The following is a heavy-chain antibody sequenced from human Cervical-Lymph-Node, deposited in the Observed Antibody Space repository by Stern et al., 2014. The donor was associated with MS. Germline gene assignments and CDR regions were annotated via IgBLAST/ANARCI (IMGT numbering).Heavy chain of an antibody. J-gene: IGHJ4*02. CDR2: INHSGST. CDR3: AREASGSLLGD. CDR1: GGSFSTYY. D-gene: IGHD1-26*01. V-gene: IGHV4-34*01. Sequence: QVQLQQWGAGLLKPSETLSLTCAVYGGSFSTYYWTWIRQSPGKGLEWIGEINHSGSTNYNPSLKSRVTILVDTSKNQFSLKVSSVTAADTAVYYCAREASGSLLGDWGQGALVTVSS.